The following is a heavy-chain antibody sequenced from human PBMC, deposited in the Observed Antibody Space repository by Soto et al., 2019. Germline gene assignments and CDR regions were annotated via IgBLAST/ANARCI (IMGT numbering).Heavy chain of an antibody. J-gene: IGHJ4*02. D-gene: IGHD1-7*01. CDR2: IWYDGTQK. CDR3: GGAARDTVTGTWHFDS. Sequence: QVQLEESGGGVVQPGRSLRLSCEASGFAFNTYSMHWVRQPPGKGLEWLAAIWYDGTQKYYADSVKGRFIISRDNSKKTVDLEMNRLRAEDTGVYYRGGAARDTVTGTWHFDSLGQGTLVTVSS. CDR1: GFAFNTYS. V-gene: IGHV3-33*01.